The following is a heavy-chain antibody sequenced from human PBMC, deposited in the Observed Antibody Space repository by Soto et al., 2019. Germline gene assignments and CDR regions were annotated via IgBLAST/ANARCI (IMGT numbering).Heavy chain of an antibody. CDR1: GGSISTSHH. J-gene: IGHJ4*02. Sequence: QLQLQESGPRLVKSSETLSLTCTVSGGSISTSHHWGWIRQPPGKGLEWIGRVFYNGSPYYSPSFKSRITISVDTSKNQFSLRVRSVTATDTAVYFCARHYNTGAFFDYWGQGNLVTVSS. CDR3: ARHYNTGAFFDY. D-gene: IGHD1-20*01. CDR2: VFYNGSP. V-gene: IGHV4-39*01.